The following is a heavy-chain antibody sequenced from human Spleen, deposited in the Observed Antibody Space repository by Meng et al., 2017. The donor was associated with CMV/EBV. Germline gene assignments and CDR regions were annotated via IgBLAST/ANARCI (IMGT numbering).Heavy chain of an antibody. CDR3: VRNLIVPNVADAYDL. CDR2: IYPAGST. J-gene: IGHJ3*01. V-gene: IGHV3-53*01. Sequence: GESLKISCTVSGFNVKDNYMSWVRQAPGKEVEWVSVIYPAGSTYYRNSVKGRFTTSRDNSKNMLYLQMASLRAEDTAVYYCVRNLIVPNVADAYDLWGQGTMVTVSS. D-gene: IGHD1-26*01. CDR1: GFNVKDNY.